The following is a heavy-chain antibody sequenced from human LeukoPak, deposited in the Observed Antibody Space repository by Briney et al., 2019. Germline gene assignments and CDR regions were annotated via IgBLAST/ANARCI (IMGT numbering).Heavy chain of an antibody. CDR1: GFSVSDYS. D-gene: IGHD3-16*01. CDR3: TRERRGSYYAFES. CDR2: VMSGRGST. V-gene: IGHV3-11*05. J-gene: IGHJ4*02. Sequence: GGSLRLPCAASGFSVSDYSISWIRQSPGKGPEWISYVMSGRGSTNYADSVKGRFTISRDNAKNSAALQLDGLRADDTAVYFCTRERRGSYYAFESWGQGTLVTVSS.